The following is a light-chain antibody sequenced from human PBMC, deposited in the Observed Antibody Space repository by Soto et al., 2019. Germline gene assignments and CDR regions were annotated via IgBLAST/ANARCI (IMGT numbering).Light chain of an antibody. CDR2: EVS. CDR3: SSYTATSTVV. CDR1: SSDIGGHNY. J-gene: IGLJ3*02. V-gene: IGLV2-14*01. Sequence: QSALTQPASVSGSPGQSITVSCTGTSSDIGGHNYVSWYQQHPGKVPKLIIYEVSNRPSGVSNRFSGSKSGNTASLTVSGLQAEDEADYYCSSYTATSTVVFGVGTQLT.